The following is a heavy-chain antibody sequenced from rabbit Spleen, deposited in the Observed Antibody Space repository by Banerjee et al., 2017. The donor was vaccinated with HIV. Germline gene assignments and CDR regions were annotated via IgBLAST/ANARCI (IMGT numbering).Heavy chain of an antibody. J-gene: IGHJ6*01. CDR3: ARDTGSSFSSYGMDL. Sequence: QSLEESGGDLVKPGASLTLTCTASGFSFSSSYYMCWVRQAPGKGLEWIACIYAGSSGSTDYASWAKGRFTISKTSSTTLTLQMTSLTAADTATYFCARDTGSSFSSYGMDLWGQGTPVTVS. V-gene: IGHV1S40*01. CDR1: GFSFSSSYY. D-gene: IGHD8-1*01. CDR2: IYAGSSGST.